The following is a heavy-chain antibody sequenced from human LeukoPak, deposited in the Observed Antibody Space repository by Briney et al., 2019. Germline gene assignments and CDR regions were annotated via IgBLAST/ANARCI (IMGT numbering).Heavy chain of an antibody. V-gene: IGHV7-4-1*02. CDR1: GYTFTTYA. CDR2: IYTNTGNP. J-gene: IGHJ4*02. CDR3: GRDPKLGIRGYTYGYIDF. Sequence: ASVKVSCKASGYTFTTYAMNWVRQAPGQGLEWMGWIYTNTGNPTYAQGFFTGRYVFSLDTSVNTAYLQITGLKADDTAVYYCGRDPKLGIRGYTYGYIDFWGQGTLVTVAS. D-gene: IGHD5-18*01.